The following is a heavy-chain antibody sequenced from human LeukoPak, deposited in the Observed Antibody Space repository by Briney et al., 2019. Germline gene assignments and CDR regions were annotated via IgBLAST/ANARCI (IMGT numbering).Heavy chain of an antibody. CDR1: GFTFRSYA. D-gene: IGHD3-22*01. J-gene: IGHJ4*02. V-gene: IGHV3-23*01. CDR2: ISGSGGST. Sequence: PGGSLRLSCAASGFTFRSYAMSWVRQAPGKGLEWVSAISGSGGSTYYADSVKGRFTISRDNSKNTLYLQMNSLRAEDTAVYYCAKDGFRSYYYDSSGYYPDYWGQGTLVTVSS. CDR3: AKDGFRSYYYDSSGYYPDY.